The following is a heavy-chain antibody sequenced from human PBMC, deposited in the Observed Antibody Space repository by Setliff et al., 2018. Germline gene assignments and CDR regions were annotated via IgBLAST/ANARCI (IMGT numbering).Heavy chain of an antibody. CDR1: GESITSQY. D-gene: IGHD3-3*01. J-gene: IGHJ6*03. CDR3: ARGQGSIFGVINNMDV. V-gene: IGHV4-59*11. Sequence: SETLSLTCIVSGESITSQYRTWIRQPPGKGLEWIGHIQNTGNTKYNLSLKSRVTFSVDTSKNQFSLQLTSVTAADTAVYYCARGQGSIFGVINNMDVWGKGATVTSP. CDR2: IQNTGNT.